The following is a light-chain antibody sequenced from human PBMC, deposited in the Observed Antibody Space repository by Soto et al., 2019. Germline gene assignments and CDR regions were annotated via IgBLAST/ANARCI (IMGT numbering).Light chain of an antibody. CDR3: QQRNNGPEFT. CDR1: QSVSSS. CDR2: DAS. Sequence: EIVLTQSPATLSLSPGEGATLSCRASQSVSSSLAWYQQKPGQAPRLLIYDASNRATGIPARFSGSGSGTDFTLTISSLEPKDFAVYYCQQRNNGPEFTFGPGTKVDIK. V-gene: IGKV3-11*01. J-gene: IGKJ3*01.